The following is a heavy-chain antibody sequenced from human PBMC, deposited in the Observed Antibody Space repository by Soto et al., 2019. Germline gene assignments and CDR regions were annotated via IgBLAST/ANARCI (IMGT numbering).Heavy chain of an antibody. J-gene: IGHJ4*02. CDR1: GGSFSGYY. CDR2: INHSGRT. Sequence: QVQLQQWGAGLLKPSETLSLTCAVYGGSFSGYYWSWIRQPPGKGLEWIGEINHSGRTNYNPSLKSRVPISVDTSKNQCSLKLGSVTAADPAVYYCARGELPQSMGYWGQGTLVTVSS. V-gene: IGHV4-34*01. CDR3: ARGELPQSMGY. D-gene: IGHD1-26*01.